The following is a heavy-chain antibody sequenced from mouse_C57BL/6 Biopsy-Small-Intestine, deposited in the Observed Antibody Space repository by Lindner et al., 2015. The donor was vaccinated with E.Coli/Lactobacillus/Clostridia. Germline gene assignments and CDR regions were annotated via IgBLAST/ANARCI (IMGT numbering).Heavy chain of an antibody. CDR3: ARGITTVVAKYFDV. CDR1: GYTFTDYN. D-gene: IGHD1-1*01. V-gene: IGHV1-22*01. J-gene: IGHJ1*03. Sequence: EVQLQESGPELVKPGASVKMSCKASGYTFTDYNMHWVKQSHGKSLEWIGYINPNNGITSYNQKFKGKATLTVTKSSSTAYMELRSLTSEDSAVYYCARGITTVVAKYFDVWGTGTTVTVSS. CDR2: INPNNGIT.